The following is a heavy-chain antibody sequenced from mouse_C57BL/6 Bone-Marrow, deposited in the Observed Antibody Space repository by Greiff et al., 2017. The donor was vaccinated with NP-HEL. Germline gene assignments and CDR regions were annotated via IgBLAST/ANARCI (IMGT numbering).Heavy chain of an antibody. CDR3: ARHADYYGSSYED. V-gene: IGHV5-12*01. D-gene: IGHD1-1*01. Sequence: EVKLMESGGGLVQPGGSLKLSCAASGFTFSDSYMYWVRQTPEKRLEWVAYLSNGGGSTYYPDTVKGRFTISRDTATNTLYLQMSRLKSEDTATYYCARHADYYGSSYEDWGQGTSVTVSS. CDR1: GFTFSDSY. CDR2: LSNGGGST. J-gene: IGHJ4*01.